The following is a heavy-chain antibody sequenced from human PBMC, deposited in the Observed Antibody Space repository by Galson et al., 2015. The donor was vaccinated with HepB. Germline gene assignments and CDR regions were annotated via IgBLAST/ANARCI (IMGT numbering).Heavy chain of an antibody. CDR1: GFTFSSYW. D-gene: IGHD3-22*01. CDR3: ARAPLSGTYYQIDY. V-gene: IGHV3-74*01. CDR2: MNSDGSST. Sequence: SLRLSCAASGFTFSSYWMHWVRQAPGKGLAWVSRMNSDGSSTSYADPVKGRFTISRDNAKNMLYLQMNSLRAEDTAVYYCARAPLSGTYYQIDYWGQGTLVTVSS. J-gene: IGHJ4*02.